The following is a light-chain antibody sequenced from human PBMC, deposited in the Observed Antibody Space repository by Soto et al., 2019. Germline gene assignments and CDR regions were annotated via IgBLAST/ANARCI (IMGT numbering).Light chain of an antibody. CDR1: QSVDNW. CDR3: QQANTLPFA. CDR2: STS. Sequence: DIQLTQSPSSVSASVGDSVTITCRASQSVDNWLAWYQQKPGKAPKLLIYSTSSLQSGVPSRLSGNGSGTEFTLTISGLQPEDFAIYYCQQANTLPFAFGQGTRLDIK. V-gene: IGKV1-12*01. J-gene: IGKJ5*01.